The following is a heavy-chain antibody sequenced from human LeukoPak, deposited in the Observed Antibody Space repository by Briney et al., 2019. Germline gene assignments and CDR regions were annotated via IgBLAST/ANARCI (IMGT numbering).Heavy chain of an antibody. Sequence: PGRSLRLSCAGSGFTFDDYAMHWVRQTPGKGLEWVSSISWNSGNIAYADFVGGRFTISRDNAKNSLSLQMNSLSDEDTAVYYCAKDAYGGATFFYYMDVWGKGTTVTVSS. CDR2: ISWNSGNI. CDR1: GFTFDDYA. D-gene: IGHD2/OR15-2a*01. CDR3: AKDAYGGATFFYYMDV. J-gene: IGHJ6*03. V-gene: IGHV3-9*01.